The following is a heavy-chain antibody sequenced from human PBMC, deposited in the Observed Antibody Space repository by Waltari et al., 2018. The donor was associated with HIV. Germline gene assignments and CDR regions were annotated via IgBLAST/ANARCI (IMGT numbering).Heavy chain of an antibody. CDR3: AGGVKTGYFQH. CDR2: INHSGST. Sequence: QVQLQQWGAGLLKPSETLSLTCAVYGGSFSGYYWSWIRQPPGKGLEWIGEINHSGSTNYNPSLKSRVTISVDTSKNQFSLKLSSVTAADTAVYYCAGGVKTGYFQHWGQGTLVTVSS. CDR1: GGSFSGYY. J-gene: IGHJ1*01. V-gene: IGHV4-34*01.